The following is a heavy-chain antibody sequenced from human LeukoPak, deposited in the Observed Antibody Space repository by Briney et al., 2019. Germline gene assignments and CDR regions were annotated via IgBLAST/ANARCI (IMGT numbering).Heavy chain of an antibody. CDR2: ISSSSSYI. CDR3: ARDKSGWKSGDAFDI. D-gene: IGHD6-19*01. V-gene: IGHV3-21*04. CDR1: GFTFSSYS. Sequence: GGSLRLSCAASGFTFSSYSMNWVRQAPGKGLEWVSSISSSSSYIYYADSVKGRFTISRDNAKNSLYLQMNSLRAEDTAVYYCARDKSGWKSGDAFDIWGQGTMVTVSS. J-gene: IGHJ3*02.